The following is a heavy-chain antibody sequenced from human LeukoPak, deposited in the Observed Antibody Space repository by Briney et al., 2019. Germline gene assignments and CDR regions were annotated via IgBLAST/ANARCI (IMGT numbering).Heavy chain of an antibody. D-gene: IGHD3-22*01. Sequence: SETLSLTCTVSGGSISSYYWSWIRQPPGKGLEWIGYIYYSGSTNYNPSLKSRVTISVDTSKNQFSLKLSSVTAADTAVYYCARETYYYDSSGYYDSYYFDYWGQGTLVTVSS. J-gene: IGHJ4*02. CDR1: GGSISSYY. CDR2: IYYSGST. CDR3: ARETYYYDSSGYYDSYYFDY. V-gene: IGHV4-59*12.